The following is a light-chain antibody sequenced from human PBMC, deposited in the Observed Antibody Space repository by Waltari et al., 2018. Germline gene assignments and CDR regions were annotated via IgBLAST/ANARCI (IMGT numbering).Light chain of an antibody. CDR2: WAS. J-gene: IGKJ2*01. CDR1: QSVLSSSNNKNY. Sequence: DIVMTQSPDSLAVSLGERATINCKSTQSVLSSSNNKNYLGWYQQKPGPPPKLLTSWASTRESGVPDRFSGSGSGTDFTLTISSLQAEDVAVYYCQQCYSSPYTFGQGTKLEIK. CDR3: QQCYSSPYT. V-gene: IGKV4-1*01.